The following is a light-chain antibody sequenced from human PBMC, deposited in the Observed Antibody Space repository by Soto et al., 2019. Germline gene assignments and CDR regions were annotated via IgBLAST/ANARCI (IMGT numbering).Light chain of an antibody. J-gene: IGKJ4*01. CDR1: QSVSSY. CDR2: DAS. V-gene: IGKV3-11*01. Sequence: EIVLTRSPATLSLSPGERATLSCRASQSVSSYLAWYQQKPGQAPRLLIYDASNRATGIPARFSGSGSGTDFTLTISSLEPEDFAVYYCQQRSNRHTFGGGTKVDIK. CDR3: QQRSNRHT.